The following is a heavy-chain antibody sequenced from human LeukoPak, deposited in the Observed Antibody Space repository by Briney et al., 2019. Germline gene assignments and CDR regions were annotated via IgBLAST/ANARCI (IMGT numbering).Heavy chain of an antibody. D-gene: IGHD6-13*01. V-gene: IGHV3-23*01. CDR1: GFTFSSYA. Sequence: GGSLRLSCAASGFTFSSYAMSWVRQAPGKGLEWVSVISGSGGSTYYADSVKGRFTISRDNSKNTLYLQINSLRAEDTAVYYCAKDALTYSSSWYDYWGQGTLVTVSS. CDR3: AKDALTYSSSWYDY. CDR2: ISGSGGST. J-gene: IGHJ4*02.